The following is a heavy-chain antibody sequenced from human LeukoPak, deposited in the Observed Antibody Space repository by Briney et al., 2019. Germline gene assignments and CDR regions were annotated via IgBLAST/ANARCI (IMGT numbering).Heavy chain of an antibody. CDR1: GYTFTGYY. D-gene: IGHD4-17*01. Sequence: ASVKASCKASGYTFTGYYMHWVRQAPGQGLEWMGWINPNSGGTNYAQKFQGRVTMTRDTSISTAYMELSRLRSDDTAVYYCARDLYGDPPFDYWGQGTLVTVSS. J-gene: IGHJ4*02. V-gene: IGHV1-2*02. CDR3: ARDLYGDPPFDY. CDR2: INPNSGGT.